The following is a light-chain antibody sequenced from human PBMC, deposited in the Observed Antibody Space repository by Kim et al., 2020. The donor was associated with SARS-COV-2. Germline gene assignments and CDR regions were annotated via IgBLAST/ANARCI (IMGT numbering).Light chain of an antibody. CDR3: QQYENWLT. V-gene: IGKV3-15*01. Sequence: SVSPGEGATLSCRASQSVSNNLAWYQQKPGQAPRLLIYGASTRATGIPVRFIGSGSGTVFTLTITSLQSEDSAVYYCQQYENWLTFGGGTKVDIK. J-gene: IGKJ4*01. CDR2: GAS. CDR1: QSVSNN.